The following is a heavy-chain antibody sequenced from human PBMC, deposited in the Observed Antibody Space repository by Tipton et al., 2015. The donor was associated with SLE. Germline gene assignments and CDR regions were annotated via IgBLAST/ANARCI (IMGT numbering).Heavy chain of an antibody. V-gene: IGHV4-59*11. CDR1: GGSFSSHY. J-gene: IGHJ4*02. Sequence: TLSLTCTVSGGSFSSHYWSWVRQTPGKGLEGIGYIHSSGSIKSNPSLKSRVTITVDTSKNQFSLKLSSVTAADTAVYYCVKASGSGWPYYFDYWGQGTLVTVSS. CDR2: IHSSGSI. D-gene: IGHD6-19*01. CDR3: VKASGSGWPYYFDY.